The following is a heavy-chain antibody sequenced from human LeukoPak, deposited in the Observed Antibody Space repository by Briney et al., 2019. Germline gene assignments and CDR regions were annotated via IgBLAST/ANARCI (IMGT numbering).Heavy chain of an antibody. CDR3: ARDYGGNSDYFDY. CDR2: IWFDGSNK. D-gene: IGHD4-17*01. J-gene: IGHJ4*02. Sequence: GGSLRLSCAASGFTFSSYGMHWVRQAPGKGLEWVAGIWFDGSNKYYADSVKGRFTISRDNSKNTLYLQMNSLRAEDTAVYYCARDYGGNSDYFDYWGQGTPVTVSS. CDR1: GFTFSSYG. V-gene: IGHV3-33*01.